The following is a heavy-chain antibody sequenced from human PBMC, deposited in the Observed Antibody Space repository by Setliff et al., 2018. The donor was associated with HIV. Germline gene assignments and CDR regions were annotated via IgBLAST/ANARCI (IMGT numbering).Heavy chain of an antibody. CDR3: ARDSHCSGPSCYSGGQFFDY. CDR2: SIPVFGTV. Sequence: SVKVSCKAPGGTFSGYAFSWVRQAPGQGLEWMGGSIPVFGTVNYAQKFLGRATITADESTNTSYMELTSLRSEDTAVYFCARDSHCSGPSCYSGGQFFDYWGQGTLVTVSS. D-gene: IGHD2-15*01. CDR1: GGTFSGYA. J-gene: IGHJ4*02. V-gene: IGHV1-69*13.